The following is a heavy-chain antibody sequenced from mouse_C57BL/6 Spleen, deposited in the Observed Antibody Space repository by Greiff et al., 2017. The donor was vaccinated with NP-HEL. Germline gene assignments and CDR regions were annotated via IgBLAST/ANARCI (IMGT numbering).Heavy chain of an antibody. J-gene: IGHJ4*01. D-gene: IGHD2-5*01. CDR3: ARYYSNYATMDY. Sequence: VQLQQSGPELVKPGASVKIPCKASGYTFTDYNMDWVKQSPGTSLEWIGDINPNNGGTIYNQKFKGKATLTVDKSSSTAYMELRSLTSEDTAVYYCARYYSNYATMDYWGQGTSVTVSS. CDR1: GYTFTDYN. V-gene: IGHV1-18*01. CDR2: INPNNGGT.